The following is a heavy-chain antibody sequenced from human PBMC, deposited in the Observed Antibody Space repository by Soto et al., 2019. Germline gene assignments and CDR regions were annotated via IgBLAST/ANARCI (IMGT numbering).Heavy chain of an antibody. CDR3: VDGSWYSMFDY. CDR1: GFTFSSYA. Sequence: EVQLLESGRGLVQPGGSLRLSCAASGFTFSSYAMSWVRQAPGKGLEWVSAISGSGGSTYYADSVKGRFTISRDNSKNTLYLQMNSLRAEDTAVYYCVDGSWYSMFDYWGQGTLVTVSS. V-gene: IGHV3-23*01. J-gene: IGHJ4*02. CDR2: ISGSGGST. D-gene: IGHD6-13*01.